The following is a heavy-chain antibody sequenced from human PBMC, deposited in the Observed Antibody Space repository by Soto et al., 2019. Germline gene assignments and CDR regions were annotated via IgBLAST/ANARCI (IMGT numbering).Heavy chain of an antibody. V-gene: IGHV1-3*01. J-gene: IGHJ4*02. CDR3: ASGLGYCSGGSCYGGFGY. CDR1: GYTFTSYA. D-gene: IGHD2-15*01. CDR2: INAGNGNT. Sequence: ASVKVSCKASGYTFTSYAMHWVRQAPGQRLEWMGWINAGNGNTKYSQKFQGRVTITRDTSASTAYMELSSLRSEDTAVYYCASGLGYCSGGSCYGGFGYLGQGTLVTVSS.